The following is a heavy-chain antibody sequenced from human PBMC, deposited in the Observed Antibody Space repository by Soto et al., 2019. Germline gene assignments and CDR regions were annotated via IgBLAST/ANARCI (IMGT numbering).Heavy chain of an antibody. CDR2: ISGSGGST. V-gene: IGHV3-23*01. Sequence: GGSLRLSCAASGFTFSSYAMSWVRQAPGKGLEWVSAISGSGGSTYYADSVKGRFTISRDNSKNTLYLQMNSLRAEDTAVYYCVRFGGAAAGPGDYRGQGTLVTVSS. CDR3: VRFGGAAAGPGDY. D-gene: IGHD6-13*01. CDR1: GFTFSSYA. J-gene: IGHJ4*02.